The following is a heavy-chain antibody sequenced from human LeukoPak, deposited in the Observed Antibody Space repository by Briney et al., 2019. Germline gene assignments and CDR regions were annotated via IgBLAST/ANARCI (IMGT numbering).Heavy chain of an antibody. CDR1: GGSISSYY. D-gene: IGHD3-10*01. J-gene: IGHJ4*02. Sequence: ETLSLTCTVSGGSISSYYWSWIRQPPGKGLEWVANMKEDGTEKYYVDSVKGRFTISRDNAKNSLYLQMNSLSAEDTAVYYCARDLGRSDGSGNDYWGQGTLVSVSS. CDR2: MKEDGTEK. CDR3: ARDLGRSDGSGNDY. V-gene: IGHV3-7*01.